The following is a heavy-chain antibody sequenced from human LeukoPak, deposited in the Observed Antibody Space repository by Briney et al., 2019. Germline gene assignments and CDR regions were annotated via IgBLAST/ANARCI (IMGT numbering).Heavy chain of an antibody. J-gene: IGHJ2*01. CDR2: INHSGST. CDR1: GGSISSGGYS. Sequence: KPSQTLSLTCAVSGGSISSGGYSWSWIRQPPGKGLEWIGEINHSGSTNYNPSLKSRVTISVDTSKNQFSLKLSSVTAADTAVYYCARFRDYYGSSGPHWYFDLWGRGTLVTVSS. CDR3: ARFRDYYGSSGPHWYFDL. D-gene: IGHD3-22*01. V-gene: IGHV4-30-2*01.